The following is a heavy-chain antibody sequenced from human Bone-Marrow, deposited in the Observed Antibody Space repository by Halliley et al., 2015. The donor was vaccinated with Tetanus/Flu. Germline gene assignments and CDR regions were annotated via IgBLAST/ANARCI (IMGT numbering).Heavy chain of an antibody. V-gene: IGHV3-30*03. CDR1: GFNFTKYG. CDR2: IVYDGSNT. J-gene: IGHJ4*03. D-gene: IGHD2-15*01. CDR3: VAGHSFGF. Sequence: SLRLSCAASGFNFTKYGMQWVRQAPAKGLEWMAVIVYDGSNTFYADSVKGRFIISRDNSNNTLFLQMNSLRAEDTAVYHCVAGHSFGFWG.